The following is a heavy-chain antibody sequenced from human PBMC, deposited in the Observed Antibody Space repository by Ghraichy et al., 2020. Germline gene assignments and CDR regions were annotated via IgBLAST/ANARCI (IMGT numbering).Heavy chain of an antibody. CDR1: GFILSDYN. Sequence: GGSLRLSCSPSGFILSDYNMNWVRQAPGKGLEWLSYISSSSRFTSYADSVKGRFTVSRDTAKNSLELQMNSLRDEDTAVYYCARASRVVRFYYYDGMDVWGQGTTVTV. J-gene: IGHJ6*02. CDR3: ARASRVVRFYYYDGMDV. V-gene: IGHV3-48*02. CDR2: ISSSSRFT. D-gene: IGHD4-23*01.